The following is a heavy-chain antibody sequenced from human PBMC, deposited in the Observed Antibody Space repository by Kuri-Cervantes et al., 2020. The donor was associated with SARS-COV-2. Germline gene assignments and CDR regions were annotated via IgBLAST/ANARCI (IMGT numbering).Heavy chain of an antibody. CDR2: IYYSGST. Sequence: SETLSLTCTVSGGSISSSSYYWGWIRQPPGKGLEWIGSIYYSGSTYYNPSLKSRVTISVDTSKNQFSLKLSSVTAADTAVYYRAGSSKYYYYMDVWGKGTTATVSS. J-gene: IGHJ6*03. D-gene: IGHD2-2*01. V-gene: IGHV4-39*07. CDR1: GGSISSSSYY. CDR3: AGSSKYYYYMDV.